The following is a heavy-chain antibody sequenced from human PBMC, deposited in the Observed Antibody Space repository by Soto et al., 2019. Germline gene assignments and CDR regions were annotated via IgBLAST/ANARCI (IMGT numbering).Heavy chain of an antibody. CDR1: GYTFTGYY. D-gene: IGHD2-2*01. Sequence: ASVEVSCKASGYTFTGYYMHWVLQAPGQGLEWMGWINPNSGGTNYAQKFQGWVTMTRDTSISTAYMELSRLRSDDTAVYYCARDAPQPHMSNSCYRTLYYYGMDVWGQGTTVTVSS. CDR2: INPNSGGT. V-gene: IGHV1-2*04. J-gene: IGHJ6*02. CDR3: ARDAPQPHMSNSCYRTLYYYGMDV.